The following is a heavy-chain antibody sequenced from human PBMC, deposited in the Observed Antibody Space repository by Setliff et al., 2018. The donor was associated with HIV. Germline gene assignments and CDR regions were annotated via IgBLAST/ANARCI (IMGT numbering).Heavy chain of an antibody. J-gene: IGHJ3*02. V-gene: IGHV4-4*08. D-gene: IGHD2-15*01. CDR3: AKYWRASGTYVFDI. CDR1: GGPMRGYY. CDR2: IYSSGTT. Sequence: LSLTCTVSGGPMRGYYWSWLRQSPVKGLEWIGYIYSSGTTNYNPSFKSRVSISLDTSRSQFSLMLSSVTAADTAIYYCAKYWRASGTYVFDIWGLGTMVTVSS.